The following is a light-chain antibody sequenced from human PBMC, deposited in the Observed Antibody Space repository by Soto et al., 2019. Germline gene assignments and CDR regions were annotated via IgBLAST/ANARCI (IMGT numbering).Light chain of an antibody. CDR3: GTWDNSLSAGV. V-gene: IGLV1-51*02. CDR1: SSNIGNNF. J-gene: IGLJ2*01. CDR2: ETN. Sequence: QSVLTQPPSVSAAPGQKVTISCSGSSSNIGNNFVSWYQQLPGTAPKLLIYETNKRPSGIPDRVTGSTSGTSATLDITGLQTGDEAYYYCGTWDNSLSAGVFGGGTKLTVL.